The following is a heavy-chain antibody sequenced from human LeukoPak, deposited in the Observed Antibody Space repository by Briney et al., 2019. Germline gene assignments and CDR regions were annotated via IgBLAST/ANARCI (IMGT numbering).Heavy chain of an antibody. V-gene: IGHV3-48*03. CDR2: ISSSGSTI. CDR1: GFTFSSYE. J-gene: IGHJ4*02. D-gene: IGHD3-22*01. Sequence: PGGSLRLSCEASGFTFSSYEMNWVRQAPGKGLEWVSYISSSGSTIYYADSVKGRFTISRDNAKNSLYLQMNSLRAEDTAVYYCARNPNLWYDSSGYYIFDYWGQGTLVTVSS. CDR3: ARNPNLWYDSSGYYIFDY.